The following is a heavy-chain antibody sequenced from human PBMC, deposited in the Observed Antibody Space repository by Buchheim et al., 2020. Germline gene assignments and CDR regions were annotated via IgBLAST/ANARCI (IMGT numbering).Heavy chain of an antibody. J-gene: IGHJ4*02. D-gene: IGHD2-21*02. CDR3: ARRGLLYSVEEYYFDY. CDR2: ISSDSTYI. V-gene: IGHV3-21*01. Sequence: EVQLVESGGGLVKPGGSLRLSCAASGFTFSSYSMNWVRQAPGKGLEWVSSISSDSTYISNADSLKGRFTISRDNARNSLFLLMNSLRAEDTAVYYCARRGLLYSVEEYYFDYWGRGTL. CDR1: GFTFSSYS.